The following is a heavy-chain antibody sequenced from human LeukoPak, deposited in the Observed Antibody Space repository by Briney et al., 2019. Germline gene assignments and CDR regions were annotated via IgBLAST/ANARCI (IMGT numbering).Heavy chain of an antibody. Sequence: GGSLRLSCAASGFTFSDYYMSWIRQAPGKGLEWVSAISGSGGSTYYADSVKGRFTISRDNSKNTLYLQMNSLRAEDTAVYYCAKTLAYCGGDCYPGDAFDIWGQGTMVTVSS. V-gene: IGHV3-23*01. CDR2: ISGSGGST. CDR1: GFTFSDYY. J-gene: IGHJ3*02. CDR3: AKTLAYCGGDCYPGDAFDI. D-gene: IGHD2-21*02.